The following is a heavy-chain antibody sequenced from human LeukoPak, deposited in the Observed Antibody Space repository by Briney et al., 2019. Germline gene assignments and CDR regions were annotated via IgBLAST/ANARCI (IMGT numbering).Heavy chain of an antibody. V-gene: IGHV3-23*01. CDR2: ISGSGVTT. CDR1: GFTFSSYA. J-gene: IGHJ4*02. D-gene: IGHD3-10*01. CDR3: AKDLWFGYPLGYPHLGFDY. Sequence: SGGSLRLSCAASGFTFSSYAMSWVRQAPGKGLEWVSVISGSGVTTYYADSVKGRFTVSRDKSKDTLYLQMNSLRAEDTAVYYCAKDLWFGYPLGYPHLGFDYWGQGTLVTVSS.